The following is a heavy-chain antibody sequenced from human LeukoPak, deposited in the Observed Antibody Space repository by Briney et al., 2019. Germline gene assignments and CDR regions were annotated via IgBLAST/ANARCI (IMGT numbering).Heavy chain of an antibody. J-gene: IGHJ4*02. Sequence: PSETLSLTCAVSGAPISSNNWWWSWVRQPPGKGLEWIGEIYHSGSTNYTPSLKSRVTMSVDKSKNQFSLKLSSVTAADTAVYYCASAEPRGIIWYPYWGQGTLVTVSS. D-gene: IGHD6-13*01. CDR1: GAPISSNNW. CDR3: ASAEPRGIIWYPY. V-gene: IGHV4-4*02. CDR2: IYHSGST.